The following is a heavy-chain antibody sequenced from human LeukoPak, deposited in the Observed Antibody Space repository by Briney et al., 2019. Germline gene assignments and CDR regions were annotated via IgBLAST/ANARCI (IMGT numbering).Heavy chain of an antibody. V-gene: IGHV1-18*04. CDR2: ISAYNGNT. CDR3: ARDSSYYGSGSYYKEMDWFDP. CDR1: GYTFTSHG. J-gene: IGHJ5*02. D-gene: IGHD3-10*01. Sequence: ASVKVSCKASGYTFTSHGITWVRQAPGQGLEWMGWISAYNGNTNYAQKLQGRVTMTTDTSTSTAYMELRSLRSDDTAVYYCARDSSYYGSGSYYKEMDWFDPWGQGTLVTVSS.